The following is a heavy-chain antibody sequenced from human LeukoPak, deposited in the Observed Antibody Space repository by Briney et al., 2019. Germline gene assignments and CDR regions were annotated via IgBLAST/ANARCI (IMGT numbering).Heavy chain of an antibody. CDR3: AVTQDYYGSSGYYSFPY. CDR2: IIPILGIA. CDR1: GGTFSSYA. Sequence: SVKLSCKASGGTFSSYAISWVRQAPGQGLEWMGRIIPILGIANYAQKFQGRVTITADKSTSTAYMELSSLRAEDTAVYYCAVTQDYYGSSGYYSFPYWGKGNLVTVSS. V-gene: IGHV1-69*04. J-gene: IGHJ4*02. D-gene: IGHD3-22*01.